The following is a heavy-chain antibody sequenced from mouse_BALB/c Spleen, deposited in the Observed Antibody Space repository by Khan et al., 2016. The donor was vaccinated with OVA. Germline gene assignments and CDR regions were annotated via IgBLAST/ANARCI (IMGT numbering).Heavy chain of an antibody. CDR1: GFSLTSYG. Sequence: VQLQQSGPGLVAPSQSLSITCTVSGFSLTSYGVNWVRQPPGKGLEWLGVIWGGGSTNYHSALRSRLSISKDNSKNQVFLKLNSQQTDDTDTYCCAKWGNAYSATDYWGQGTSVTVSS. D-gene: IGHD2-1*01. CDR2: IWGGGST. CDR3: AKWGNAYSATDY. J-gene: IGHJ4*01. V-gene: IGHV2-3*01.